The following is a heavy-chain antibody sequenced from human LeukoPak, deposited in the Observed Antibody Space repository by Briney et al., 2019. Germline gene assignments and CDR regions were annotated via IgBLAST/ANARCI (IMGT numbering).Heavy chain of an antibody. J-gene: IGHJ4*02. D-gene: IGHD6-6*01. CDR1: GFSFSTYG. CDR2: MWYDGSKD. Sequence: PGGSLRLSCAASGFSFSTYGIHWVRQAPGKGLVWVAVMWYDGSKDYYADSVKGRFTISRDTSKNTLYLQMNNLRAEDTAVYYCSKDRETYEYTFDYWSQGTLVTVSS. V-gene: IGHV3-33*06. CDR3: SKDRETYEYTFDY.